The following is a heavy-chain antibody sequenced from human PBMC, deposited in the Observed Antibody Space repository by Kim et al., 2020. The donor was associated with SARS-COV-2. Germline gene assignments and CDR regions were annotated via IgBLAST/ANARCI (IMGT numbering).Heavy chain of an antibody. CDR3: ARARKQQLVRGYYYYMDV. Sequence: ASVKVSCKASGYTFTSYGISWVRQAPGQGLEWMGWISAYNGNTNYAQKLQGRVTMTTDTSTSTAYMELRSLRSDDTAVYYCARARKQQLVRGYYYYMDVWGKGTTVTVSS. D-gene: IGHD6-13*01. V-gene: IGHV1-18*01. CDR2: ISAYNGNT. CDR1: GYTFTSYG. J-gene: IGHJ6*03.